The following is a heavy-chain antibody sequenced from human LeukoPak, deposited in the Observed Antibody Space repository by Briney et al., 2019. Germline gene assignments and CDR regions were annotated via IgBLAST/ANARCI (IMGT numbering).Heavy chain of an antibody. Sequence: GASVKVSCKASGCKFTDDYMHWVRQAPGQGLEFMGWINPDSGFTNYAQKFKGRVTMTRDTSISTAYLEVRSLTSDDTAVYYCAPTAEAYTSWWKVWGQGTLVTVSS. D-gene: IGHD3-16*01. CDR1: GCKFTDDY. CDR2: INPDSGFT. J-gene: IGHJ4*02. V-gene: IGHV1-2*02. CDR3: APTAEAYTSWWKV.